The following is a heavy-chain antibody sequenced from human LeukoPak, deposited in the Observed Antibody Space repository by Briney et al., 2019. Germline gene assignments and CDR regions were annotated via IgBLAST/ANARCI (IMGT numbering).Heavy chain of an antibody. CDR2: IRRNTYGGTT. J-gene: IGHJ4*02. V-gene: IGHV3-49*04. Sequence: GGTLRLSCTASGFTFGDYALSWVRQAPGKGLEWVGFIRRNTYGGTTEYAASVKGRFTISRDDSKSIAYLQMNSLKTEDTSVYYCATLRGGTYYTFDYWGQGTLVTVSS. CDR1: GFTFGDYA. CDR3: ATLRGGTYYTFDY. D-gene: IGHD1-26*01.